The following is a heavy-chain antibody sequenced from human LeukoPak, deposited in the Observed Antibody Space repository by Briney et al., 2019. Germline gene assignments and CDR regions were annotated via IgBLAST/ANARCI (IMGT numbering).Heavy chain of an antibody. J-gene: IGHJ4*02. V-gene: IGHV1-8*01. D-gene: IGHD2-15*01. CDR1: GYTFTSYD. Sequence: GASVKVSCKASGYTFTSYDINWVRQATGQGLEWMGWMNPNSGNTGYAQKFQVRVTMTRNTSISTAYMELSSLRSEDTAVYYCARARGYCSGGSCYSFDYWGQGTLVTVSS. CDR3: ARARGYCSGGSCYSFDY. CDR2: MNPNSGNT.